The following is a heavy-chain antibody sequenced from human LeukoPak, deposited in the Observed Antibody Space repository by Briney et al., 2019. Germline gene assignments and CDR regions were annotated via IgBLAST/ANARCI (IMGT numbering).Heavy chain of an antibody. D-gene: IGHD4-23*01. CDR2: INPNSGGT. Sequence: ASVKVSCKASGYTFTDYYIHWVRQAPGQGLEWMGWINPNSGGTNYAQKFQDRVTMTRDTSTSTVYMELSSLRSEDTAVYYCAREANGGYFDYWGQGTLVTVSS. V-gene: IGHV1-2*02. CDR3: AREANGGYFDY. CDR1: GYTFTDYY. J-gene: IGHJ4*02.